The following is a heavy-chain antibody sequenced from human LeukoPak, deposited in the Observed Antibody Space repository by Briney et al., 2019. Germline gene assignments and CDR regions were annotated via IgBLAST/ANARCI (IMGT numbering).Heavy chain of an antibody. CDR1: GGSISSGDCY. D-gene: IGHD3-22*01. Sequence: PSETLSLTCTVSGGSISSGDCYWSWIRQPPGKGLEWIGYIYYSGSTYYNPSLKSRVTISVDTSKNQFSLKLSSVTAADTAVYYCARDRMYYYDSSGYEFGGWYFDLWGRGTLVTVSS. CDR2: IYYSGST. V-gene: IGHV4-30-4*01. CDR3: ARDRMYYYDSSGYEFGGWYFDL. J-gene: IGHJ2*01.